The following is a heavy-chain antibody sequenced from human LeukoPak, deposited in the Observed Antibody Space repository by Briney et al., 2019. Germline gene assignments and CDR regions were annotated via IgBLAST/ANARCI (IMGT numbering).Heavy chain of an antibody. J-gene: IGHJ4*02. Sequence: PSQTLSLTCTVSGASISSSGYYWSWIRQHPGKGLEWIAYISRSGDTFYNPSLKSRLIISIDTSMHQFFLRLTSVTAADTAVYYCAREGSSGYDFDYWGQGTLVTVSS. CDR2: ISRSGDT. CDR1: GASISSSGYY. CDR3: AREGSSGYDFDY. V-gene: IGHV4-31*03. D-gene: IGHD5-12*01.